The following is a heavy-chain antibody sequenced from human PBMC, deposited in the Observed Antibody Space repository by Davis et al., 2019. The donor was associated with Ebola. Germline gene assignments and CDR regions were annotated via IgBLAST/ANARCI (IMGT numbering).Heavy chain of an antibody. J-gene: IGHJ3*02. CDR3: VKDRSGSYAFDI. V-gene: IGHV3-9*01. D-gene: IGHD3-10*01. Sequence: SLKISCAGSGFVFDDHAIHWVRQAPGKGLEWVAGINWNSAFIVYVDSVKGRFTISRDISKNTLYVQMSSLRAEDTALYYCVKDRSGSYAFDIWGPGTLVTVSS. CDR2: INWNSAFI. CDR1: GFVFDDHA.